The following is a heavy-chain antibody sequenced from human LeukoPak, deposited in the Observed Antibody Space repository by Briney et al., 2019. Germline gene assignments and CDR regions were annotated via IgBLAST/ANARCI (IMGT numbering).Heavy chain of an antibody. Sequence: EASVKVSCKASGYTVTSYGISWVRQAPGQGLEWMGWISAYNGNTNYAQKLQGRVTMTTDTSTSTAYMELRSLRSDDTAVYYCARDHGSYYGSGYYFDYWGQGTLVTVSS. CDR3: ARDHGSYYGSGYYFDY. V-gene: IGHV1-18*01. J-gene: IGHJ4*02. CDR2: ISAYNGNT. CDR1: GYTVTSYG. D-gene: IGHD3-10*01.